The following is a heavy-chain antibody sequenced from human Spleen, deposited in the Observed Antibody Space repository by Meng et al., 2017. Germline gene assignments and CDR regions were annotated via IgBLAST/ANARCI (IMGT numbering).Heavy chain of an antibody. J-gene: IGHJ4*02. CDR1: GFTFSSYW. D-gene: IGHD4/OR15-4a*01. CDR3: TRDSWDFGGFLS. Sequence: GESLKISCAASGFTFSSYWMHWVRQAPGKGLVWVSRINSDGSSTSYADSVKGRFTISRDNAKNSLYLQMNSLRAEDTAVYYCTRDSWDFGGFLSWGLGTLVTVSS. CDR2: INSDGSST. V-gene: IGHV3-74*01.